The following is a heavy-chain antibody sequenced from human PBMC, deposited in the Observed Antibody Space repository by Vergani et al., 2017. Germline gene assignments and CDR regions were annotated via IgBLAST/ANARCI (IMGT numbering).Heavy chain of an antibody. CDR1: GYTFTGYY. V-gene: IGHV1-2*02. D-gene: IGHD3-3*01. J-gene: IGHJ5*02. CDR2: INPNSGGT. CDR3: AKSSTIFGVVTKYNWFDP. Sequence: QVQVVQSGAEVKKPGASVKVSCKASGYTFTGYYMHWVRQAPGQGLEWMGWINPNSGGTNYAQKFQGRVTMTRDTSISTAYMELSRLRSADTAVYYCAKSSTIFGVVTKYNWFDPWGQGTLVTVSS.